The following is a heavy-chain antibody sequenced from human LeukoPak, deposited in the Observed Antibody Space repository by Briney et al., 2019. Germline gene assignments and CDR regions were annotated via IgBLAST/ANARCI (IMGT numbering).Heavy chain of an antibody. V-gene: IGHV3-23*01. CDR3: SGGLAAAMAPLSVMDV. CDR2: IRGYGGGT. D-gene: IGHD5-18*01. Sequence: GGSLRLSCAASGFTFSSYAMSWVRQAPGKGLEWVSIIRGYGGGTYYADSVKGRFTISRDSAKNTLYLQMNSLRSEDTAVFYVSGGLAAAMAPLSVMDVWGQGTTVTVSS. CDR1: GFTFSSYA. J-gene: IGHJ6*02.